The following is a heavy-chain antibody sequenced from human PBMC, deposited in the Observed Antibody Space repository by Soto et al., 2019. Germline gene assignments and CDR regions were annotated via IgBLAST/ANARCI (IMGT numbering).Heavy chain of an antibody. V-gene: IGHV3-30*18. CDR3: AKGAEYSSSWYNWFDP. CDR1: GFTFSSYG. J-gene: IGHJ5*02. D-gene: IGHD6-13*01. CDR2: ISYDGSNK. Sequence: RLSCAASGFTFSSYGMHWVRQAPGKGLEWVAVISYDGSNKYYADSVKGRFTISRDNSKNTLYLQMNSLRAEDTAVYYCAKGAEYSSSWYNWFDPWGQGTLVTVSS.